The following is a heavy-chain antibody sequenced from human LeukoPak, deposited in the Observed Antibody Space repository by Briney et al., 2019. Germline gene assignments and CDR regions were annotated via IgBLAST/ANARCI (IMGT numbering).Heavy chain of an antibody. CDR3: ARLQSGLGYFDS. J-gene: IGHJ4*02. CDR2: IYYSGST. Sequence: SETLSLTCTVSGGSISSSSYYWGWIRQPPGKGLEWIGSIYYSGSTYYNPSLKSRVTISVDTSKNQFSLKLTSVTAADTAVYYCARLQSGLGYFDSWGQGILVTVSS. V-gene: IGHV4-39*07. CDR1: GGSISSSSYY.